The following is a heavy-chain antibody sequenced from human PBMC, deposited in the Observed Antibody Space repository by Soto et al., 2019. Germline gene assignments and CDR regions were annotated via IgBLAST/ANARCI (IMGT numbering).Heavy chain of an antibody. Sequence: GGSLSLSCAASGFTFSDYYMSWIRQAPGKGLEWVSYISSSGSTIYYADSVKGRFTISRDNAKNSLYLQMNSLRAEDTAVYYCARPSTYYYDSSGSPTVDYFDYWGQGTLVTVSS. V-gene: IGHV3-11*01. CDR3: ARPSTYYYDSSGSPTVDYFDY. J-gene: IGHJ4*02. CDR1: GFTFSDYY. CDR2: ISSSGSTI. D-gene: IGHD3-22*01.